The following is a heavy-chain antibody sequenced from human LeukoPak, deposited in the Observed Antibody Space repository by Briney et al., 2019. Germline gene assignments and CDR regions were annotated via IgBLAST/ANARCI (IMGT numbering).Heavy chain of an antibody. V-gene: IGHV4-59*08. CDR3: ARHPRSGSYFDY. Sequence: PSETLSLTCTVSGGSISSNNWSWNRQPPGKGLEWIGYIYYSGSTNYNPSLKSRVTIPVDTSKNQFSLKLSSVTAADTAVYYCARHPRSGSYFDYWGQGTLVTVSS. D-gene: IGHD1-26*01. J-gene: IGHJ4*02. CDR1: GGSISSNN. CDR2: IYYSGST.